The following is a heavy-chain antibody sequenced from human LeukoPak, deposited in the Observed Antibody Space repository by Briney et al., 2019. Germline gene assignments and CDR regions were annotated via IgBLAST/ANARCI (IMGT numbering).Heavy chain of an antibody. D-gene: IGHD5-12*01. CDR3: ASAAYSGYDWDY. CDR1: GYTFTSYY. Sequence: ASVKVSCKASGYTFTSYYMHWVRQAPGQGLEWMGIINPSGGSTSYAQKFQGRVTMTRDTSTSTVYMELSSLRSEDTAVYYCASAAYSGYDWDYWGQGTLVTVSS. J-gene: IGHJ4*02. V-gene: IGHV1-46*01. CDR2: INPSGGST.